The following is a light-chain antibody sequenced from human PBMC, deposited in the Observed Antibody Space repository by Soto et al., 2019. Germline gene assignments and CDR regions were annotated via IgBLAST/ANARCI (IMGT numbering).Light chain of an antibody. J-gene: IGKJ1*01. CDR2: GAS. CDR1: QSVSSN. V-gene: IGKV3-15*01. Sequence: EIVMTQSPATLSVSPGERATLSCRASQSVSSNLAWYQHRPGQAPRLLINGASTRATGIPGRFSGSESGTEFTLTIRSLQSEDIAVYFCLQYNNWPPETWTFGPGTKVEIK. CDR3: LQYNNWPPETWT.